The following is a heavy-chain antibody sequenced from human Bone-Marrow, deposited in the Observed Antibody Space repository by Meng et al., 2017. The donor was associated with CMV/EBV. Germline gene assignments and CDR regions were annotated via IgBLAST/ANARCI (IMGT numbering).Heavy chain of an antibody. V-gene: IGHV3-43*01. CDR2: LSWDGGTT. Sequence: GESPKIPCAASGFNFNHYGMHLVRQVAGKGPGGVCILSWDGGTTFYADFVKGRFSISRDISANSLYLQMNSLRSEDTTLYFCAQDISFHGWALPSNWGRGTLVTVSS. CDR1: GFNFNHYG. CDR3: AQDISFHGWALPSN. D-gene: IGHD3-10*01. J-gene: IGHJ4*02.